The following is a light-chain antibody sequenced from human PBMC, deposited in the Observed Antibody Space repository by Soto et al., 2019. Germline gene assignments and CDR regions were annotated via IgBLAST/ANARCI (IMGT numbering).Light chain of an antibody. CDR3: QQYDRTPLYI. CDR2: ATS. V-gene: IGKV3-20*01. J-gene: IGKJ2*01. Sequence: EIVLTQSPGTLSLSPGEKATLSCRATQSVDRNFLAWYQQKPGQAPRLLIYATSRRASGIPDRFSAGGSGTDFTLTISRLEPEDFALYYCQQYDRTPLYIFGQGTKVEI. CDR1: QSVDRNF.